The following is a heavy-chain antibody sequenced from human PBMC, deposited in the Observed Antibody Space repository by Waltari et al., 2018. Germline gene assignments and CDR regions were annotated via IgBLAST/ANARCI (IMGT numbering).Heavy chain of an antibody. CDR1: ALTLSLFR. D-gene: IGHD7-27*01. CDR2: ISSRGSYI. CDR3: TMAPDVPVRPTWG. J-gene: IGHJ4*02. V-gene: IGHV3-21*06. Sequence: EVQLVEYGGGLVKQGGSLRIPAPASALTLSLFRMNWVRKAPGRGLEWVSTISSRGSYIYYADSVKGRFTISRDNAKNSVYLQMNSLRVDDTAVYYCTMAPDVPVRPTWGWGQGSLVTVSS.